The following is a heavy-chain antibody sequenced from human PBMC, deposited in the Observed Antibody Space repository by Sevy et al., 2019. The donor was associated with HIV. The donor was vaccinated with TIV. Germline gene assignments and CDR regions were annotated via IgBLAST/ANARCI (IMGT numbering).Heavy chain of an antibody. CDR2: ISWNSGSI. D-gene: IGHD6-19*01. V-gene: IGHV3-9*01. CDR3: AKDAGEAVAGYYYYYGMDV. J-gene: IGHJ6*02. Sequence: GGSLRLSCAASGFTFDDYAMHWVRQAPGKGLEWVSGISWNSGSIGYADSVKGRFTISRENAKNSPYLQMNSLRAEDTALYYCAKDAGEAVAGYYYYYGMDVWGQGTTVTVSS. CDR1: GFTFDDYA.